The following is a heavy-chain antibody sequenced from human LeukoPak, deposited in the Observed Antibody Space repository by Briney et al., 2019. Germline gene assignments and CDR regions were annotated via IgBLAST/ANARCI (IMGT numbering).Heavy chain of an antibody. Sequence: PGGSLRLSCAASGFTFSSNPMHWVRQAPGKGLEWVAVPSHDERQKFYADSVKGRFTISRDNSKNTLYLQMNSLRSEDTAVYYCAKDDFGGIDYWGQGTLVTVSS. V-gene: IGHV3-30*04. CDR3: AKDDFGGIDY. J-gene: IGHJ4*02. CDR2: PSHDERQK. CDR1: GFTFSSNP. D-gene: IGHD1-26*01.